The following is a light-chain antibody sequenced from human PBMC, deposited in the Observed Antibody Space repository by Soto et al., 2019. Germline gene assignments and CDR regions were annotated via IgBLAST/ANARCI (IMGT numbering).Light chain of an antibody. J-gene: IGKJ4*01. CDR3: QQYNNWPLT. CDR1: QSIGST. Sequence: EIVMTQSPATLSVFPGERATLSCRASQSIGSTLAWYQQKPGQAPRLLIYGASTRATGIPARFSGSGSGTEFTLTISSLQSEDFAVYNCQQYNNWPLTFGGGTKLEIK. CDR2: GAS. V-gene: IGKV3D-15*01.